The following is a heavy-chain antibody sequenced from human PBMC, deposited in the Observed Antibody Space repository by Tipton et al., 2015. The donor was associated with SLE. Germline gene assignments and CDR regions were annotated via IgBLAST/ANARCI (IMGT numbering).Heavy chain of an antibody. D-gene: IGHD2-2*01. CDR3: ARQTSPVVVPASILVDP. CDR1: GVSISKTTYY. V-gene: IGHV4-39*01. Sequence: LRLSCTVSGVSISKTTYYWAWIRQPPGKGLEWLATIYYSGITYYNPSLKSRVTISVDTSKNQFSLKLNSVTAADTAVYYCARQTSPVVVPASILVDPWGQGTLVTVSS. CDR2: IYYSGIT. J-gene: IGHJ5*02.